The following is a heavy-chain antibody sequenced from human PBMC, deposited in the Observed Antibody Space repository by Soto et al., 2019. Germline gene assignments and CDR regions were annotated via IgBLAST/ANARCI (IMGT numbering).Heavy chain of an antibody. V-gene: IGHV1-18*01. CDR1: GYTFTSYG. J-gene: IGHJ2*01. Sequence: ASVKVSCKASGYTFTSYGISWVRQAPGQGLEWMGWISAYNGNTNYAQKLQGRVTMTTDTSTSTAYMELRSLRSEDTAVYYCARDQLYGDYLWYFDLWGRGTLVTVSS. CDR2: ISAYNGNT. D-gene: IGHD4-17*01. CDR3: ARDQLYGDYLWYFDL.